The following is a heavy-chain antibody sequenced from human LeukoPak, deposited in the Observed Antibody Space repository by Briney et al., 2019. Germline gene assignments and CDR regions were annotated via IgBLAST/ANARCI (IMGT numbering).Heavy chain of an antibody. CDR3: ARASGYDYVAVDY. V-gene: IGHV3-66*01. D-gene: IGHD5-12*01. CDR1: GFTVNNYY. CDR2: SYSGGNT. J-gene: IGHJ4*02. Sequence: PGGSLRLSCAASGFTVNNYYINWVRQSPGKGLEWVSVSYSGGNTYYADSVKGRFTISRDNFKNMLYLQMDSLRAEDTAVYYCARASGYDYVAVDYWGQGTLVTVSS.